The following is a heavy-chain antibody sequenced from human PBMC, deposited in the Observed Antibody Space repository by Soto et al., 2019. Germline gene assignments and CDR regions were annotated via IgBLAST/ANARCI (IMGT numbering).Heavy chain of an antibody. CDR2: ISGSGGST. J-gene: IGHJ4*02. CDR1: GLTFSSYA. V-gene: IGHV3-23*01. D-gene: IGHD1-7*01. Sequence: GGSLRLSCAASGLTFSSYAMSWVRQAPGKGLEWVSGISGSGGSTYYADSVKGRFTISRDNSKNTLYLQMNSLRAEDTAVYYCAKEYNWNYENYFDYWGQGTLVTVSS. CDR3: AKEYNWNYENYFDY.